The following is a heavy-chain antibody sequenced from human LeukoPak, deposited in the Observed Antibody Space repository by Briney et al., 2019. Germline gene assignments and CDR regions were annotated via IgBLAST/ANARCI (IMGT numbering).Heavy chain of an antibody. CDR3: ATYRQVLLPFES. V-gene: IGHV3-23*01. CDR2: ISVTGNT. D-gene: IGHD2-8*02. J-gene: IGHJ4*02. CDR1: GFTLSSYA. Sequence: PGGSLRLSCAASGFTLSSYAMSWVRQGPGEGLEWVSAISVTGNTYHADSVRGRFTISRDNSKSTLSLQMNSLRAEDTAIYYCATYRQVLLPFESWGQGTLVTVSS.